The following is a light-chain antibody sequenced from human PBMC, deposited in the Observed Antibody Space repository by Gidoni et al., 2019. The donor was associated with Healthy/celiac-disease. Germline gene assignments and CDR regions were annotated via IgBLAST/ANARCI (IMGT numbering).Light chain of an antibody. CDR2: RDS. CDR1: NIGSKN. CDR3: QVWDSSTVYV. V-gene: IGLV3-9*01. J-gene: IGLJ1*01. Sequence: SYELTQPLSVSVALGQTARINCGGNNIGSKNVHWYQQTPGQAPVLVIYRDSNRPSGIPERFSGSNSGNTATLTISRAQAGDEADYYCQVWDSSTVYVFGTGTKVTVL.